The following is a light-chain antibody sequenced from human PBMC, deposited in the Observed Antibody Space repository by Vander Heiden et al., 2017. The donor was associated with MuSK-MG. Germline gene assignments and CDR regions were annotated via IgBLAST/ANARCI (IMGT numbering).Light chain of an antibody. J-gene: IGLJ1*01. V-gene: IGLV2-14*01. CDR3: SSYTSSSTLGGV. Sequence: QSALTPPASVSGSPGQSLTISCTGTSSDVGGYNYVSWYQQHPGKAPKLMIYDVSNRPSGVSNRFSGSKSGNTASLTISGLQAEDEADYYCSSYTSSSTLGGVFGTGTKVTVL. CDR1: SSDVGGYNY. CDR2: DVS.